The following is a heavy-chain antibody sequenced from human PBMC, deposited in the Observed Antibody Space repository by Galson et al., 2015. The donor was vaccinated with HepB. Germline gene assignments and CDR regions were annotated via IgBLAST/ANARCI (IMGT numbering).Heavy chain of an antibody. D-gene: IGHD1-26*01. V-gene: IGHV3-30*02. CDR3: AKDRWEYGYFDY. CDR1: GFTFSDYG. Sequence: SLRLSCAASGFTFSDYGMHWVRQTPGKGLEWVAFIRYDGSNGYYADSVKGRFTISRDNSKNTLYLQMNSLRAEDTAVYYCAKDRWEYGYFDYWGQGTLVTVSS. J-gene: IGHJ4*02. CDR2: IRYDGSNG.